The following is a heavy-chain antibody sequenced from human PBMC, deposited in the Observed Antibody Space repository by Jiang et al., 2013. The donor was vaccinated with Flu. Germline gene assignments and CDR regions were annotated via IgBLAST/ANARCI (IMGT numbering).Heavy chain of an antibody. Sequence: GPGLVKPSETLSLTCNVSGTSVGSGSYYWTWIRQPPQKGMEWIGHVYSIGTDNYNPSFRSRVTLSIDTSQKHFSLNLNSVTAADTAIYYCARDMGGSFDTSDVFDFWGQGILV. CDR3: ARDMGGSFDTSDVFDF. D-gene: IGHD3-16*01. V-gene: IGHV4-61*03. CDR2: VYSIGTD. J-gene: IGHJ4*02. CDR1: GTSVGSGSYY.